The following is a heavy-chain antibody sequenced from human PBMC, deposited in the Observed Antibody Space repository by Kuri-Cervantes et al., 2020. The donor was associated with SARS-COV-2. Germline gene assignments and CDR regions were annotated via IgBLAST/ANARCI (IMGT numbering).Heavy chain of an antibody. CDR3: ARKGGKSDAFDI. Sequence: ASVKVSCKASGYTFTSYAMHWVRQAPGQRLEWMGWINAGNGNTKYSQKFQGRVTITADESTSTAYMELSSLRSEDTAVYYCARKGGKSDAFDIWGQGTMVTVSS. V-gene: IGHV1-3*01. CDR2: INAGNGNT. J-gene: IGHJ3*02. D-gene: IGHD4-23*01. CDR1: GYTFTSYA.